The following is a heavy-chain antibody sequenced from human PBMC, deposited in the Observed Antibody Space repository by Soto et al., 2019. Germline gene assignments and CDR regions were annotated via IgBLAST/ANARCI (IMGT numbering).Heavy chain of an antibody. CDR2: IKSKTDGGTT. V-gene: IGHV3-15*07. Sequence: GGSLRLSCAASGFTFSNAWMNWVRQAPGKGLEWVGRIKSKTDGGTTDYAAPVKGRFTISRDDSKNTLYLQMNSLKTEDTAVYYCTTDLVVVAATPAYYYYGMDVWGQGTTVTVSS. D-gene: IGHD2-15*01. J-gene: IGHJ6*02. CDR1: GFTFSNAW. CDR3: TTDLVVVAATPAYYYYGMDV.